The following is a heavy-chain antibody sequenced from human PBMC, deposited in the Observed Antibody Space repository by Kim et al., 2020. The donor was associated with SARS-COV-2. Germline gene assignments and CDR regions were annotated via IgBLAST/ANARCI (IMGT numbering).Heavy chain of an antibody. V-gene: IGHV3-9*01. D-gene: IGHD2-15*01. Sequence: GGSLRLSCAASGFTFDDYAMHWVRQAPGKGLEWVSGISWNSGSIGYADSVKGRFTISRDNAKNSLYLQMNSLRAEDTALYYCAKDINCSGGSCYSPDAFDICGQGTMVTVSS. CDR1: GFTFDDYA. J-gene: IGHJ3*02. CDR3: AKDINCSGGSCYSPDAFDI. CDR2: ISWNSGSI.